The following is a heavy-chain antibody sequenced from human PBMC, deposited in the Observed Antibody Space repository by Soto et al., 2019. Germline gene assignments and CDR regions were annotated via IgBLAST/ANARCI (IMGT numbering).Heavy chain of an antibody. CDR3: ARGGTIFGVHPYRFDP. V-gene: IGHV3-33*01. Sequence: GGSLRLSCAASGFTFSSYGMHWVRQAPGKGLEWVAVIWYDGSNKYYADSVKGRFTISRDNSKNTLYLQMNSLRAEDTAVYYCARGGTIFGVHPYRFDPWGQGTLVTVSS. J-gene: IGHJ5*02. CDR1: GFTFSSYG. CDR2: IWYDGSNK. D-gene: IGHD3-3*01.